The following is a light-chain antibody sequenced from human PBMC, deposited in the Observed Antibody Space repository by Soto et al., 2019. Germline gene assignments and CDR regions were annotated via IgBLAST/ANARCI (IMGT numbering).Light chain of an antibody. Sequence: DIQRTQSPSTLSASVGDRVTITCRASQSISTWLAWYQQKPGQAPKLLIYKASSLEGGVPSRFSGSGSGTEFNITISSLQPDDFATYYCQQYNNYPLTFGGGTTVDIK. V-gene: IGKV1-5*03. J-gene: IGKJ4*01. CDR3: QQYNNYPLT. CDR2: KAS. CDR1: QSISTW.